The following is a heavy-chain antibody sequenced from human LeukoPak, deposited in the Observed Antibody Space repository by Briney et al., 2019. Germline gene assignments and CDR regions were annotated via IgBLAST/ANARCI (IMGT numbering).Heavy chain of an antibody. CDR2: INSDGSST. Sequence: GGSLRLSCAASGFTFSSHWMHWVRQAPGKGLVWVSRINSDGSSTSYADPVKGRFTISRDNAKNTLYLQMNSLRAEDTAVYYCASGYCSGGSCYFYGMDVWGQGTTVTVSS. D-gene: IGHD2-15*01. CDR1: GFTFSSHW. V-gene: IGHV3-74*01. CDR3: ASGYCSGGSCYFYGMDV. J-gene: IGHJ6*02.